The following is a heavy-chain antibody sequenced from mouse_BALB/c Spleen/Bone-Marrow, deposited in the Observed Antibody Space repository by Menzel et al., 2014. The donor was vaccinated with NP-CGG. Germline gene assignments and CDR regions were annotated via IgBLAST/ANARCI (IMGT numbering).Heavy chain of an antibody. V-gene: IGHV2-9*02. Sequence: VKLMESGPGLVAPSQSLSISCTVSGFSLTSYGVHWVRQPPGQGLEWLGAIWAGGSTNYNSALMSRLTISKDNSKSQVFLKMNRLQTDDTAMYYCAREGRGYYGSSGAAMDYWGQGTKVTVSS. J-gene: IGHJ4*01. CDR2: IWAGGST. D-gene: IGHD1-1*01. CDR3: AREGRGYYGSSGAAMDY. CDR1: GFSLTSYG.